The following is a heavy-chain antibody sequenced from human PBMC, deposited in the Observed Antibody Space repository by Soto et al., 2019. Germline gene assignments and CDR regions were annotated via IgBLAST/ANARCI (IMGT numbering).Heavy chain of an antibody. Sequence: SETLSLTCAVYGGSFSGYYWSWIRQPPGKGLEWIGEINHSGSTNYNPSLKSRVTISVDTSKNQFSLKLSSVTAAATAVYYCARGGTVRYYYYYYGMDVWGQGTTVTVSS. J-gene: IGHJ6*02. CDR2: INHSGST. V-gene: IGHV4-34*01. CDR1: GGSFSGYY. D-gene: IGHD4-17*01. CDR3: ARGGTVRYYYYYYGMDV.